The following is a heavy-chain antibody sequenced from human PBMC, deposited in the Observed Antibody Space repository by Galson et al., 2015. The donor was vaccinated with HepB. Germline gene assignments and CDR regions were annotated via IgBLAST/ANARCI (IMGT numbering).Heavy chain of an antibody. V-gene: IGHV4-59*01. CDR1: GGYISSYY. D-gene: IGHD4-23*01. J-gene: IGHJ4*02. Sequence: TCTISGGYISSYYWSWIRQPPGKELEWIGYIDYSGSTNYNPSLKSRVTMSVDTSKSHFSLRLSSVTAADTAVYYCARGLGGNPTTNYLDSWAQGTLFTVSS. CDR2: IDYSGST. CDR3: ARGLGGNPTTNYLDS.